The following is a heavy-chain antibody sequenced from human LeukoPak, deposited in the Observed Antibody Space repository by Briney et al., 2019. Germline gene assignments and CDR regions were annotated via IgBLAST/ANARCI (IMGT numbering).Heavy chain of an antibody. CDR2: IYYSGST. Sequence: SETLSLTCTVSGGSIISGYYYWGWIRQPPGKGLEWIGSIYYSGSTYYNPSLKSRVTISVDTPNNRFSMKLSSLTAADTAVYYCARRGPNWNYFDYWGQGTLVTVSS. CDR1: GGSIISGYYY. J-gene: IGHJ4*02. V-gene: IGHV4-39*01. D-gene: IGHD3-3*01. CDR3: ARRGPNWNYFDY.